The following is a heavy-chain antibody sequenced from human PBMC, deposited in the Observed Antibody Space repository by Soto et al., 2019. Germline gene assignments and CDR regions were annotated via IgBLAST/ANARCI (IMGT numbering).Heavy chain of an antibody. CDR3: AREWVAAAGGYYYYGMDV. J-gene: IGHJ6*02. CDR1: GYTFTSYA. Sequence: ASVKVSCKASGYTFTSYAMHWVRQAPGQRLEWMGWINAGNGNTKYSQKFQGRVTITRDTSASTAYMELSSLRSEDTAVYYCAREWVAAAGGYYYYGMDVWGQGTTVTVSS. V-gene: IGHV1-3*01. D-gene: IGHD6-13*01. CDR2: INAGNGNT.